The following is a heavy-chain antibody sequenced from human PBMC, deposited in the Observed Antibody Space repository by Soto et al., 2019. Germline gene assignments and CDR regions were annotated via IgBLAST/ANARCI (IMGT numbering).Heavy chain of an antibody. D-gene: IGHD2-21*01. V-gene: IGHV4-59*08. Sequence: PSETLSLTCTVSSDPTSTHTWGWIRQTPGKGLEWIGYIYETGGTAYNPSLNGRVTISLDRSTKELALKLSSVTAADTAVYYCARLNGYCVGTSCHGYYGMDVWGQGTTVTV. CDR3: ARLNGYCVGTSCHGYYGMDV. J-gene: IGHJ6*02. CDR2: IYETGGT. CDR1: SDPTSTHT.